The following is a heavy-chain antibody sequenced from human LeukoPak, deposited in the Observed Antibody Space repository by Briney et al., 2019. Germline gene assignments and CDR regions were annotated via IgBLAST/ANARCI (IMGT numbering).Heavy chain of an antibody. J-gene: IGHJ4*02. CDR2: IYHSGST. CDR1: GGSISSSNW. Sequence: SETLPLTCVVSGGSISSSNWWSWVRQPPGKGLEWIGEIYHSGSTNYNPSLKSRVTISVDKSKNQFSLKLSSVTAADTAVYYFARYSCSSTSGYFGDLGDYWGQGTLVTVSS. D-gene: IGHD2-2*01. V-gene: IGHV4-4*02. CDR3: ARYSCSSTSGYFGDLGDY.